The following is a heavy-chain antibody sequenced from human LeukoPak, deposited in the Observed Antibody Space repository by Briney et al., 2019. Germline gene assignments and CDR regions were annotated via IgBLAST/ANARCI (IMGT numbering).Heavy chain of an antibody. J-gene: IGHJ2*01. CDR2: IYSGGST. CDR1: GFTVSSNY. V-gene: IGHV3-66*01. Sequence: GGSLRLSCAASGFTVSSNYMSWVRQAPGKGLEWVSVIYSGGSTYYADSVKGRFTISRDNSKNTLYLQMNSLRAEDTAVYYCARRVAVYWYFDLWGRGTLVTASS. D-gene: IGHD6-19*01. CDR3: ARRVAVYWYFDL.